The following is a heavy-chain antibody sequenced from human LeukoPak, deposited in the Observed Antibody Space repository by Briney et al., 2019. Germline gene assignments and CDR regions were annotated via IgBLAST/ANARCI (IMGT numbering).Heavy chain of an antibody. CDR3: ARDKSHCSGGSCYYYGMDV. CDR1: GFTLSDHY. V-gene: IGHV3-72*01. J-gene: IGHJ6*02. D-gene: IGHD2-15*01. Sequence: PGGSLRLSCVASGFTLSDHYMDWVRQAPGKGLEWISRTKNRANSHITQYAASVNGRFIASRDDSKNSLFLQMNSLKAEDTAVYYCARDKSHCSGGSCYYYGMDVWGQGTTVTVSS. CDR2: TKNRANSHIT.